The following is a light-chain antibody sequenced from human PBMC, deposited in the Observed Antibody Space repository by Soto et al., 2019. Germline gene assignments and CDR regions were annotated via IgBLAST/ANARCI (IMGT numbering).Light chain of an antibody. J-gene: IGLJ2*01. CDR1: SSDIGGYNF. CDR2: DVI. Sequence: QSALTQPASVSGSPGQSITSACTGSSSDIGGYNFVSWYQQHPGKAPKLMIYDVIKRPSGVSSRFAGSKSGNTASLTISGLRAEDEADYYCSSYTTTTTAVFGGGTKLTVL. CDR3: SSYTTTTTAV. V-gene: IGLV2-14*03.